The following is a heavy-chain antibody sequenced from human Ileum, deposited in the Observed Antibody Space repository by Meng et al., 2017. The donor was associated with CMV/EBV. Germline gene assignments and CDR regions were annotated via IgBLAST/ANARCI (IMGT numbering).Heavy chain of an antibody. CDR3: ARVRVSSGYYYAFDY. J-gene: IGHJ4*02. Sequence: ASVKVSCKASGYTFTGYYMHWVRQAPGQGLEWMGWINPNSGGTNYAQKFQGRVTMTRDTSISTAYMELSRLRSDDTAVYYCARVRVSSGYYYAFDYWGQGTLVTVSS. CDR1: GYTFTGYY. V-gene: IGHV1-2*02. D-gene: IGHD3-22*01. CDR2: INPNSGGT.